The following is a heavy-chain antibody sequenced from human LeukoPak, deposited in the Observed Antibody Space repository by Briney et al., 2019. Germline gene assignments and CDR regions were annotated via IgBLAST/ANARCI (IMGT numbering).Heavy chain of an antibody. CDR3: ARDPQLLWFGEYFGHFDY. V-gene: IGHV3-30-3*01. CDR1: GFTFSSYA. Sequence: GGPLRLSCAASGFTFSSYAMHWVRQAPGKGLEWVAVISYDGSNKYYADSVKGRFTISRDNSKNTLYLQMNSLRVEDTAVYYCARDPQLLWFGEYFGHFDYWGQGTLVTVSS. CDR2: ISYDGSNK. J-gene: IGHJ4*02. D-gene: IGHD3-10*01.